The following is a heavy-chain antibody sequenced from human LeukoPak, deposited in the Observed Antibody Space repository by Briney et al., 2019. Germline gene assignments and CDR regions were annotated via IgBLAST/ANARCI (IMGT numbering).Heavy chain of an antibody. D-gene: IGHD3-22*01. CDR1: GSSFTSYW. CDR3: ARQGPDYYDSSGYYSPGDY. CDR2: IYPGDSDT. V-gene: IGHV5-51*01. Sequence: GESLKISCKGSGSSFTSYWIGWVRQMPGKGLEWMGIIYPGDSDTRYSPSFQGQVTISADKSISTAYLQWSSLKASDTAMYYCARQGPDYYDSSGYYSPGDYWGQGTLVTVSS. J-gene: IGHJ4*02.